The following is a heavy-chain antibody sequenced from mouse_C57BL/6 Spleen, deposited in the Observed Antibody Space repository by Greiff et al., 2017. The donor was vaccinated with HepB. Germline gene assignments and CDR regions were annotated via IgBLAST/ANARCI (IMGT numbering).Heavy chain of an antibody. CDR1: GFTFTDYY. J-gene: IGHJ2*01. CDR2: IRNKANGYTT. V-gene: IGHV7-3*01. CDR3: ARSPFYGKPFDY. D-gene: IGHD2-10*01. Sequence: EVHLVESGGGLVQPGGSLSLSCAASGFTFTDYYMSWVRQPPGKALEWLGFIRNKANGYTTEYSASVKGRFTISRDNSQSILYLQMNALRAEDSATYYCARSPFYGKPFDYWGQGTTLTVSS.